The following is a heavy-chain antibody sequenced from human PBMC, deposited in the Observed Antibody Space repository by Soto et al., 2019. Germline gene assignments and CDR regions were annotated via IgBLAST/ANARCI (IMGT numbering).Heavy chain of an antibody. CDR1: GGSISSGTSY. D-gene: IGHD5-12*01. CDR2: IFYRGSA. CDR3: ARLEGLATISYYFDF. Sequence: SETLSLTCSVSGGSISSGTSYWSWIRQRPGEGLEWIGNIFYRGSAYYTPSLRSRVTISLDKSKSQFSLKLNSVTAADSAVYFCARLEGLATISYYFDFWGPGALVTVSS. J-gene: IGHJ4*02. V-gene: IGHV4-39*01.